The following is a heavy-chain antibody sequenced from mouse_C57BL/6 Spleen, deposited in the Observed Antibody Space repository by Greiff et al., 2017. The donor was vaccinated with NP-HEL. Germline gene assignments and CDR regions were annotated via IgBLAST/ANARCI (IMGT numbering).Heavy chain of an antibody. CDR3: ARGGKAQSYFDY. CDR2: INPNNGGT. Sequence: VQLKQSGPELVKPGASVKMSCKASGYTFTDYNMHWVKQSHGKSLEWIGYINPNNGGTSYNQKFKGKATLTVNKSSSTAYMELRSLTSEDSAVYYCARGGKAQSYFDYWGQGTTLTVSS. V-gene: IGHV1-22*01. J-gene: IGHJ2*01. CDR1: GYTFTDYN. D-gene: IGHD3-2*02.